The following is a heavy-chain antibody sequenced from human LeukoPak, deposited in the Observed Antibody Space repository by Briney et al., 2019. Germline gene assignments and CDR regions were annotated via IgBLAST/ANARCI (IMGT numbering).Heavy chain of an antibody. CDR1: GFTFSSYS. J-gene: IGHJ4*02. CDR3: APNFGSSSHFDY. D-gene: IGHD1-26*01. CDR2: ISSSSSYI. Sequence: PGGSLRPSCAASGFTFSSYSMNWVRQAPGKGLEWVSSISSSSSYIYYADSVKGRFTISRDNAKNSLYLQMNSLRAEDTAVYYCAPNFGSSSHFDYWGQGTLVTVSS. V-gene: IGHV3-21*01.